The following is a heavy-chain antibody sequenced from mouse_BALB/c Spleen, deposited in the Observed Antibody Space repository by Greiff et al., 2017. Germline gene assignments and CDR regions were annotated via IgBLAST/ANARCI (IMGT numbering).Heavy chain of an antibody. J-gene: IGHJ1*01. CDR1: GYSFTGYY. V-gene: IGHV1-31*01. CDR3: ARYYDRTVSYWYFDV. Sequence: EVQLQQSGPELVKPGASVKISCKASGYSFTGYYMHWVKQSHVKSLEWIGRINPYNGATSYNQNFKDKASLTVDKSSSTAYMELHSLTSEDSAVYYCARYYDRTVSYWYFDVWGAGTTVTVSS. D-gene: IGHD2-4*01. CDR2: INPYNGAT.